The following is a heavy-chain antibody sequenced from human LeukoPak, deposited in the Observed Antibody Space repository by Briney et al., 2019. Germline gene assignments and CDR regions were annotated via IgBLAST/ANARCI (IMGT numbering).Heavy chain of an antibody. CDR3: VKDRTGGRVAFDI. Sequence: GGSPRLSCAASGFTFSSYAMHWVRQAPGKGLEYVSAISSNGRSTYYADSVKGRFTISRDNSQNTLYLQMSSLRAEDTAVYYCVKDRTGGRVAFDIWGQGTMVTVSS. V-gene: IGHV3-64D*09. CDR2: ISSNGRST. CDR1: GFTFSSYA. J-gene: IGHJ3*02. D-gene: IGHD1-14*01.